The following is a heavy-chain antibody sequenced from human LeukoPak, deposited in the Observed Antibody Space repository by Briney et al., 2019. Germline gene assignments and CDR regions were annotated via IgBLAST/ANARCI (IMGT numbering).Heavy chain of an antibody. CDR3: AREYGDYSSLFDY. Sequence: GGSLRLSCAASGFTFSSYAMSWVRQAPGKGLEWVSAISNNGDTTYYRDSLKGRFTISRDNAKNTLFLQMNSLRAEDTAVYYCAREYGDYSSLFDYWGQGTLVTVSS. CDR2: ISNNGDTT. D-gene: IGHD4-17*01. CDR1: GFTFSSYA. J-gene: IGHJ4*02. V-gene: IGHV3-23*01.